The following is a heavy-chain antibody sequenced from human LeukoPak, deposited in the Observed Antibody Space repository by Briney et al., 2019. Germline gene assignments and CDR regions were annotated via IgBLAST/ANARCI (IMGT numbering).Heavy chain of an antibody. Sequence: SETLSLTCTVSGGSISSYYWSWIRQPPGKGLEWIGYIYYTGSTDYNPSLKSRVAISVDTSKNQFSLKLSSVTAADTAVYYCARGSKAAPGTFDCWGQGTLVTVSS. CDR1: GGSISSYY. CDR3: ARGSKAAPGTFDC. V-gene: IGHV4-59*01. D-gene: IGHD6-13*01. J-gene: IGHJ4*02. CDR2: IYYTGST.